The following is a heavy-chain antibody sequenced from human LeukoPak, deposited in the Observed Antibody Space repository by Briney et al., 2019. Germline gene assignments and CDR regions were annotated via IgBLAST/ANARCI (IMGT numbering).Heavy chain of an antibody. J-gene: IGHJ4*02. CDR2: ISSSSSTI. Sequence: PGGSLRLSCAASGFTFSYYNMNWVRQAPGKGLEWVSYISSSSSTIYYADSVKGRFTISRDNAKNSLYLQMNSLRDEDTAVYYCARGSTMVRGVISNWGQGTLVTVSS. CDR1: GFTFSYYN. V-gene: IGHV3-48*02. D-gene: IGHD3-10*01. CDR3: ARGSTMVRGVISN.